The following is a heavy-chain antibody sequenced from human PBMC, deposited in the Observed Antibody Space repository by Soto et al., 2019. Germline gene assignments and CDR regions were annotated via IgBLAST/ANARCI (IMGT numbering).Heavy chain of an antibody. D-gene: IGHD3-10*01. CDR2: IMWNDDN. CDR1: GLSLSSRGVG. V-gene: IGHV2-5*01. J-gene: IGHJ3*02. CDR3: AHYLSGYYYVSCSSCAFDI. Sequence: GSGPTLVNATPTLTLTCTFSGLSLSSRGVGVGWVRQPPGKALEWLALIMWNDDNHYSPSLKSRLNITKDTSKNPVVLTMTNMDPVDTATFYCAHYLSGYYYVSCSSCAFDILGQGPMVTVSS.